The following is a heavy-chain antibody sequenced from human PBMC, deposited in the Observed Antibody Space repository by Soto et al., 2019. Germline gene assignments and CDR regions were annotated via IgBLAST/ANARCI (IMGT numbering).Heavy chain of an antibody. J-gene: IGHJ3*02. CDR1: GGTFSSYA. CDR3: ARDYTPRTYCGGDCYFGVAFDI. Sequence: SVKVSCKASGGTFSSYAISWVRQAPGQGLEWMGGIIPIFGTANYAQKFQGRVTITADESTSTAYMELSSLRSEDTAVYYCARDYTPRTYCGGDCYFGVAFDIWGQGTMVTVSS. CDR2: IIPIFGTA. V-gene: IGHV1-69*13. D-gene: IGHD2-21*02.